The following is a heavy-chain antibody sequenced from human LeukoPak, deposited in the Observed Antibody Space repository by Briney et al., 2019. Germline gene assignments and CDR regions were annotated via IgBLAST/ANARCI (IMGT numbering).Heavy chain of an antibody. Sequence: GGSLRLSCAASGFTFDDFAMHWVRQAPGKGLEWVSGISWNSGSIGYADSVKGRFTISRDNAKNSLYLQMNSLRAEDTALYYCAKGRDKYQLLSKNWFDPWGQGTLVTVSS. CDR3: AKGRDKYQLLSKNWFDP. V-gene: IGHV3-9*01. CDR2: ISWNSGSI. D-gene: IGHD2-2*01. CDR1: GFTFDDFA. J-gene: IGHJ5*02.